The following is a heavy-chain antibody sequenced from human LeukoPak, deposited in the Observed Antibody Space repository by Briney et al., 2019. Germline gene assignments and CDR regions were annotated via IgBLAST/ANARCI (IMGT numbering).Heavy chain of an antibody. D-gene: IGHD2-2*01. CDR3: TRGLVV. CDR2: ISSGGGTTM. CDR1: RFTFSTYE. J-gene: IGHJ4*02. Sequence: GGSLRLSCGASRFTFSTYEMNWVRQAPGKGLEWVSDISSGGGTTMFYADSVKGRFTISRDNAKNSLYLQMNSLRVEDTAVYYCTRGLVVWGQGTLVTVSS. V-gene: IGHV3-48*03.